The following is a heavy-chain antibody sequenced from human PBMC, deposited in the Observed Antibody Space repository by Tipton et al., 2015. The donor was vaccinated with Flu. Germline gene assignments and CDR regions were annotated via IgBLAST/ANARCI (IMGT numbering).Heavy chain of an antibody. J-gene: IGHJ4*02. V-gene: IGHV4-59*08. Sequence: TLSLTCTVSGGSISSYYWSWIRQPPGKGLEWIGYIYYSGSTNYNPSLKSRVTISVDTSKNQFSLKLSSVTAADTAVYYCARHLYYYDSSGYLYQYFDYWGQGTLVTVSS. CDR2: IYYSGST. CDR1: GGSISSYY. CDR3: ARHLYYYDSSGYLYQYFDY. D-gene: IGHD3-22*01.